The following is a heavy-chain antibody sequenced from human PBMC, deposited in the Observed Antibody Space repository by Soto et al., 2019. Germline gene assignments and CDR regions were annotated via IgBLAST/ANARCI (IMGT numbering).Heavy chain of an antibody. CDR2: ICYGGST. CDR1: GGSVSSDSHY. D-gene: IGHD3-9*01. Sequence: PSETLSLTCTVSGGSVSSDSHYWNWIRQLPGKGLEWIGFICYGGSTSYNPSLKSRITISVDTSKNQFSLKLSSVTAADTAVYYCARDYDLLTGYYGYYYYGMDVWGQGTTVTSP. V-gene: IGHV4-61*01. CDR3: ARDYDLLTGYYGYYYYGMDV. J-gene: IGHJ6*02.